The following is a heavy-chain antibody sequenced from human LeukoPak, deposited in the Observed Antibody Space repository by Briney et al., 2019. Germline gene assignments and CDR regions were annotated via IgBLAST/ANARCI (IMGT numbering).Heavy chain of an antibody. D-gene: IGHD2-15*01. Sequence: SQTLSLTSILPVGSIICGDDCWGWIRQHPGKGLEWIGYIYYSGSTYYTPSLKSRVTLSVDKSKNQFSLKLSSVTAADPDVVYYARFLEARRSFDYWGQGSLVTVSS. J-gene: IGHJ4*02. CDR2: IYYSGST. CDR1: VGSIICGDDC. V-gene: IGHV4-31*03. CDR3: ARFLEARRSFDY.